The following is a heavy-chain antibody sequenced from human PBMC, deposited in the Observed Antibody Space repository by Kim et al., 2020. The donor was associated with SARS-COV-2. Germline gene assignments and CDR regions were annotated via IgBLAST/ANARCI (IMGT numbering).Heavy chain of an antibody. CDR3: AREKYSSAPFDY. CDR1: GFTFSSYI. D-gene: IGHD6-19*01. J-gene: IGHJ4*02. V-gene: IGHV3-48*02. Sequence: GGSLRLSCAASGFTFSSYIMNWVRQAPGKGLEWVSYITSSSSTIYYADSVKGRFIISRDNAKNSLYLQMNTLRDEDTAVYYCAREKYSSAPFDYWGQGTLVTVSS. CDR2: ITSSSSTI.